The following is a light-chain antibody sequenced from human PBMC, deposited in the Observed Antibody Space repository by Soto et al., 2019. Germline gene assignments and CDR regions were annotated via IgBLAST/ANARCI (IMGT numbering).Light chain of an antibody. CDR2: EGS. Sequence: QSVLTQPASVSGSPGQSITISCTGTSSDVGSYNLVSWYQQHPGKAPKLMIYEGSKRPSGVSNRFSGSKSGSTASLTISGLQAEDEADYYCCSYAGSSTSYVFGTGTKGTVL. V-gene: IGLV2-23*01. J-gene: IGLJ1*01. CDR1: SSDVGSYNL. CDR3: CSYAGSSTSYV.